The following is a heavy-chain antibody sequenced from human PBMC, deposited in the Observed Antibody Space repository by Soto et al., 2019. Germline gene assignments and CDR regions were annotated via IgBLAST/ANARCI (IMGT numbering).Heavy chain of an antibody. CDR2: IYYSGST. D-gene: IGHD5-12*01. CDR3: ARLDPKYSGYGITYYFDY. J-gene: IGHJ4*02. Sequence: SETLSLTCTVSGGSISSYYWSWIRQPPGKGLEWIGYIYYSGSTNYNPSLKSRVTISVDTSKNQFSLKLSSVTAADTAVYYCARLDPKYSGYGITYYFDYWGQGTLVTVSS. CDR1: GGSISSYY. V-gene: IGHV4-59*08.